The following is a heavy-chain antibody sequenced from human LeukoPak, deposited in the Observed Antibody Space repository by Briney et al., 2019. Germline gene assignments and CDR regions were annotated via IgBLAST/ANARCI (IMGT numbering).Heavy chain of an antibody. D-gene: IGHD5-12*01. J-gene: IGHJ4*02. CDR3: ARHGRSGYSIDWPALGY. V-gene: IGHV4-59*08. Sequence: SETLSLTCTVSGGSMSSYYWSGVPQPPGKGLEWIGYIYYSGSTNYNPSLKSRVTISVDTSNNQFSLKLSSVTAADTAVYYCARHGRSGYSIDWPALGYWGRGTLVTVSS. CDR2: IYYSGST. CDR1: GGSMSSYY.